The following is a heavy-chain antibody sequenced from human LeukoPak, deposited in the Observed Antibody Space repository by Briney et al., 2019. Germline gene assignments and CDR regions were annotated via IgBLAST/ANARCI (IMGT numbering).Heavy chain of an antibody. J-gene: IGHJ4*02. Sequence: ASVKVSCKASGYTFTGYYMHWVRQAPGQGLEWMGWINPNSGGTNYAQKFQGRVTMTRDTSISTAYMELSRLRSDDTAVYYCARDRRWLQLLSFDYWGQGALVTFSS. D-gene: IGHD5-24*01. CDR3: ARDRRWLQLLSFDY. CDR2: INPNSGGT. CDR1: GYTFTGYY. V-gene: IGHV1-2*02.